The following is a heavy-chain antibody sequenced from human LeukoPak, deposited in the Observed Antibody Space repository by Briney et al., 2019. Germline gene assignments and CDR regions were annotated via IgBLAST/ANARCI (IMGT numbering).Heavy chain of an antibody. CDR3: TAKGNGYTGIYVFAH. V-gene: IGHV3-30*02. CDR1: GFTLSSQD. D-gene: IGHD5-12*01. J-gene: IGHJ4*02. CDR2: LRNDGRNK. Sequence: PGGSLRLSCAASGFTLSSQDMNWVRQAPGKGLEWVALLRNDGRNKYYAGSVEGRFTISRDNSKNTLYLQLNSLRAEDTAVYYCTAKGNGYTGIYVFAHWGRGTLVTVS.